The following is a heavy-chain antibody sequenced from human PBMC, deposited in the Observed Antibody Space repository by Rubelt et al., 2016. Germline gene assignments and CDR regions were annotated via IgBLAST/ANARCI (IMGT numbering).Heavy chain of an antibody. D-gene: IGHD5-18*01. CDR3: ALQLWPQYFDL. Sequence: QLQLQESGPGLVKPSETLSLTCTVSGGSISSSSYYWGWIRQPPGKGLEWIGSIYYSGSTYYNPSLKSRVTISVDTSKDQFSLTLSAVTAADTAVYYCALQLWPQYFDLWGRGTLVTVSS. CDR1: GGSISSSSYY. V-gene: IGHV4-39*01. J-gene: IGHJ2*01. CDR2: IYYSGST.